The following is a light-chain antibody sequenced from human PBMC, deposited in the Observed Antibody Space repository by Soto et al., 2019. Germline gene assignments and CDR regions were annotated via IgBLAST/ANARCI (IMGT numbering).Light chain of an antibody. V-gene: IGKV1-33*01. Sequence: DIQMTQSPSSLSAAVGDRVTITCQASQDIGSYLNWYQQKPGRAPKLLIYDGSSLATGASSRFSGRGSGSHFTFTINSLEPEDIATYYCQQYHDLPLTFGQGAKLEIK. J-gene: IGKJ2*01. CDR2: DGS. CDR3: QQYHDLPLT. CDR1: QDIGSY.